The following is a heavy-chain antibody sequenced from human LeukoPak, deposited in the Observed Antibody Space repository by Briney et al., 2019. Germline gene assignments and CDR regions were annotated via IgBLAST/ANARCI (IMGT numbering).Heavy chain of an antibody. V-gene: IGHV3-23*01. J-gene: IGHJ4*02. Sequence: GGSLRLSCAASGFTFSSYAMSWVRQAPGKGLEWVSSLSGSGGSPNYANSVKGRFTISRDNSKNTLYLQMNSLRAEDTAVYYCANALGGGNAWYYFDCWGQGTLVTVSS. CDR2: LSGSGGSP. D-gene: IGHD1-26*01. CDR1: GFTFSSYA. CDR3: ANALGGGNAWYYFDC.